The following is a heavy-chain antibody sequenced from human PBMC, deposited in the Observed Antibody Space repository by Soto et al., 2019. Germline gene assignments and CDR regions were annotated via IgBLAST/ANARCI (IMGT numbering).Heavy chain of an antibody. Sequence: EVQLLESGGGLVQPGGSMRLSCAASGFIFSSYAMNWVRQAPGKGLEWVSTISGSGGTTYYADSVRARFTISRDNSKHTLCVQVNSLRAEDTAGYYCAKDFGAGHPRSWSRGTFEHWGQGTMVAVSS. V-gene: IGHV3-23*01. J-gene: IGHJ4*02. CDR3: AKDFGAGHPRSWSRGTFEH. D-gene: IGHD6-13*01. CDR1: GFIFSSYA. CDR2: ISGSGGTT.